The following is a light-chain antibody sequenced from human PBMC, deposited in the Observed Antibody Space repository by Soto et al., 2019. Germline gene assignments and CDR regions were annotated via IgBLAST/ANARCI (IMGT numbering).Light chain of an antibody. CDR2: GVT. CDR3: SSYAGAKNYVV. CDR1: SSDIGAYDY. Sequence: QSALTQPASLSGSPGQSITISCTGTSSDIGAYDYVSWFQQHPGKAPKLMIYGVTKRPSGVPDRFSGSKSGNTASLTVSGLQAEDEADYYCSSYAGAKNYVVFGGGTKLTVL. V-gene: IGLV2-8*01. J-gene: IGLJ2*01.